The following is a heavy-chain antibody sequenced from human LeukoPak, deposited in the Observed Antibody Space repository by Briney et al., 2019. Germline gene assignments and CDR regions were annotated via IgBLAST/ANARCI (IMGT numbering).Heavy chain of an antibody. D-gene: IGHD6-19*01. V-gene: IGHV1-46*01. J-gene: IGHJ4*02. CDR2: INPSGGST. CDR3: ARDLTAVAGGDY. Sequence: ASVKVSCKASGYTFTSYYMHWVRQAPGQGLEWMGIINPSGGSTSYAQKFQGRVTMTRDTSTSTVYMELSSLRSEDTAVYYCARDLTAVAGGDYWGQGTLVTASS. CDR1: GYTFTSYY.